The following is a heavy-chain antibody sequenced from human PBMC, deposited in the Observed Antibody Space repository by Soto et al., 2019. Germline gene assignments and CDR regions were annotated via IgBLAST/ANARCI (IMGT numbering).Heavy chain of an antibody. CDR3: ARLAHGRFLDYYFDY. V-gene: IGHV5-51*01. D-gene: IGHD3-3*01. Sequence: GESLKISCKDSGYNFTSYWIGWVRQMPGKGLERMGIIYPGDSDTRYSPSFQGQVTISADKSISTAYLQWSSLKASDSATYYCARLAHGRFLDYYFDYWGQGTLVTVS. CDR2: IYPGDSDT. J-gene: IGHJ4*02. CDR1: GYNFTSYW.